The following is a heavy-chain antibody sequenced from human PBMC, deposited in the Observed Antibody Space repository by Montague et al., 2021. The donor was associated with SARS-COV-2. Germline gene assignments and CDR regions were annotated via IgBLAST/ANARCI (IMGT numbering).Heavy chain of an antibody. CDR1: GESFSGHY. V-gene: IGHV4-34*01. CDR3: ARGRIEVSMIVVVLTGASYYMDV. J-gene: IGHJ6*03. Sequence: SETLSLTCAVYGESFSGHYWSWIRQPPGKGLEWIGEINNSGSTNYNPSLKSRVTISVDTSKNQFSLKLYSVTAADTAVYYCARGRIEVSMIVVVLTGASYYMDVWGKGTTVTVSS. D-gene: IGHD3-22*01. CDR2: INNSGST.